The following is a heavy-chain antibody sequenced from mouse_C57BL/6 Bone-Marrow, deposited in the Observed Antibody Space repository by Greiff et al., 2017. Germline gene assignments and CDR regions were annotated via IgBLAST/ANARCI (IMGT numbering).Heavy chain of an antibody. CDR1: GYTFTDYY. J-gene: IGHJ4*01. D-gene: IGHD1-1*01. V-gene: IGHV1-26*01. CDR2: INPNNGGT. Sequence: LVEPGASVKISCKASGYTFTDYYMNWVKQSHGKSLEWIGDINPNNGGTSYNQKFKGKATLTVDKSSSTAYMELRSLTSEDSAVYYCARTTVEGAMDYWGQGTSVTVSS. CDR3: ARTTVEGAMDY.